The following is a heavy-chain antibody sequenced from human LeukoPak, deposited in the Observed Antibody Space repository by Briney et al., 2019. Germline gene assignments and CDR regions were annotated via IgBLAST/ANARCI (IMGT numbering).Heavy chain of an antibody. Sequence: SETLSLTCTVSGGSISSYYWSWIRQPPGKGLEWIGYIYYSGSTNYNPSLKSRVTISVDTSKNQFSLKLSSVTAADTAVYYCARVSCSSTSCYRASALDYWGQGTLVTVSS. CDR1: GGSISSYY. CDR3: ARVSCSSTSCYRASALDY. D-gene: IGHD2-2*02. J-gene: IGHJ4*02. CDR2: IYYSGST. V-gene: IGHV4-59*01.